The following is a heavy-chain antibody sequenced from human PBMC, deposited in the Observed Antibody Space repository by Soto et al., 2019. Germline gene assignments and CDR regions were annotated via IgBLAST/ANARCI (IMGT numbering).Heavy chain of an antibody. CDR2: IKQDGSEK. Sequence: GGSLRLSCAASGFTFSSYWMSWVRQAPGKGLEWVANIKQDGSEKYYVDSVKGRFTISRDNAKNSLYLQMNSLRAEDTAVYYCARDRQTFTVTNLGYMDVWGKGTTVTVSS. V-gene: IGHV3-7*01. CDR1: GFTFSSYW. D-gene: IGHD4-17*01. CDR3: ARDRQTFTVTNLGYMDV. J-gene: IGHJ6*03.